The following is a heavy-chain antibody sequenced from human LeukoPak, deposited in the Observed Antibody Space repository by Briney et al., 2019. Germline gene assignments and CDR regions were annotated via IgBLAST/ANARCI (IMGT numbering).Heavy chain of an antibody. J-gene: IGHJ4*02. V-gene: IGHV1-2*02. CDR2: INPSSGGT. CDR1: GYTFTGYY. CDR3: AGGVRITIFGVVITQDDY. Sequence: ASVKVSCKASGYTFTGYYMHWVRQAPGQGLEWMGWINPSSGGTNYAQKFQGRVTMTRDTSISTAYMELSRLRSDDTAVYYCAGGVRITIFGVVITQDDYWGQGTLVTVSS. D-gene: IGHD3-3*01.